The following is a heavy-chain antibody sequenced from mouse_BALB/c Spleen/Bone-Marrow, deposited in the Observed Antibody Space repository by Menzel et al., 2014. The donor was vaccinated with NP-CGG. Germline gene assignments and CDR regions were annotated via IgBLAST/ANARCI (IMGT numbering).Heavy chain of an antibody. CDR2: IYPGNVNT. V-gene: IGHV1S56*01. CDR3: ARGGWLRDAMDY. D-gene: IGHD2-2*01. Sequence: QVQLQQSGPELVKPGASVRISCKASGYTFTSYYIHWVKQRPGQGLEWIGWIYPGNVNTKYNEKFKGKATLTADKPSSTAYMQLSSLTSEDSAVYFCARGGWLRDAMDYWGQGTSVTVSS. CDR1: GYTFTSYY. J-gene: IGHJ4*01.